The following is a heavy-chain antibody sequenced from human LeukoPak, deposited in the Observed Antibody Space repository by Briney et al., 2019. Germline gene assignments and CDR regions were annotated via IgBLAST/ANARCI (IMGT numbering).Heavy chain of an antibody. CDR1: GFTFSSYW. CDR2: INSDGSST. CDR3: ARDYDILTGWDFDY. V-gene: IGHV3-74*01. J-gene: IGHJ4*02. Sequence: GGSLRLSCAASGFTFSSYWMHWVCQAPGKGLVWVSRINSDGSSTSYADPVKGRFTISRDNAKNTLYLQMNSLRAEDTAVYYCARDYDILTGWDFDYWGQGTLVTVSS. D-gene: IGHD3-9*01.